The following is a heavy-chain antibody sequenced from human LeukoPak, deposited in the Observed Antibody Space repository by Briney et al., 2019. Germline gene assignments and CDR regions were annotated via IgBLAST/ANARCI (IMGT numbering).Heavy chain of an antibody. Sequence: PGGSLRLSCEASGFSFSNYFMSWIRQAPGKGLEWVSYITNNGRARDYVDAVKGRFTISRDNAKKSVYLEMTDLRPEDTAVYYCARGASGNYYVFDSWGQGTLVTVSS. CDR3: ARGASGNYYVFDS. CDR1: GFSFSNYF. J-gene: IGHJ4*02. D-gene: IGHD1-26*01. V-gene: IGHV3-11*04. CDR2: ITNNGRAR.